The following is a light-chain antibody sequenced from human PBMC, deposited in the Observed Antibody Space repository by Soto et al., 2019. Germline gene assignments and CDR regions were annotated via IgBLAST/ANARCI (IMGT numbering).Light chain of an antibody. V-gene: IGKV1-5*03. J-gene: IGKJ4*01. CDR1: QTISSW. Sequence: DIQMTQSPSTLSVSVGDRVTISCWASQTISSWLAWYQQKPGQAPKLLIYKASSLESAVPSRFSGSGSGTEFTLTISGLQPDDFATYYCQQYNSYPLTFGGGTKVEIK. CDR3: QQYNSYPLT. CDR2: KAS.